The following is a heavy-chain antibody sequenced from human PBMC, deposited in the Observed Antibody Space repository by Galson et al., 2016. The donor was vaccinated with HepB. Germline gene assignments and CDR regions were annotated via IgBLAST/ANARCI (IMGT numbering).Heavy chain of an antibody. CDR2: ITWSGDRM. CDR3: AKDRDEAAGGFDC. D-gene: IGHD6-13*01. Sequence: SLRLSCAASGFTFHAYGIHWVRQAPGKGLEWVAGITWSGDRMGYADAVKGRFTISRDNARNSLYLQLNNLKPDDTAFYYCAKDRDEAAGGFDCWGQGTLVTVSS. J-gene: IGHJ4*02. CDR1: GFTFHAYG. V-gene: IGHV3-9*01.